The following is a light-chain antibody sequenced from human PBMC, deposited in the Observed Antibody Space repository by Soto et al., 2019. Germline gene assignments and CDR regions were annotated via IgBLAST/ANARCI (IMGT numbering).Light chain of an antibody. CDR1: QSVTSNY. CDR2: GAS. CDR3: QQYGTSPPLT. V-gene: IGKV3-20*01. J-gene: IGKJ4*01. Sequence: EIVLTQSPGPLSLSPGDRATLSCRASQSVTSNYLAWYQQKPGQAPRLLLYGASRRAIGIPDRCSGSGSGTDFTLPISSLEPEDVAVYYCQQYGTSPPLTFGGGTKVEIK.